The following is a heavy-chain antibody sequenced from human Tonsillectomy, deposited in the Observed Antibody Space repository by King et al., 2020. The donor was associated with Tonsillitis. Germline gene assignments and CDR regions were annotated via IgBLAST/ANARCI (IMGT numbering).Heavy chain of an antibody. V-gene: IGHV4-31*03. J-gene: IGHJ5*02. CDR1: VGSISGDNY. CDR3: VRYEGGVFDP. D-gene: IGHD2-15*01. Sequence: VQLQESGPGLVKPSQTLSLTCTVSVGSISGDNYWSWIRQHPGKGLEWIGYIYFSGNTYYNPSLKSRLTISLDTSKNQFSLRLNSVTAADTAVYYCVRYEGGVFDPWGQGTLVTVSS. CDR2: IYFSGNT.